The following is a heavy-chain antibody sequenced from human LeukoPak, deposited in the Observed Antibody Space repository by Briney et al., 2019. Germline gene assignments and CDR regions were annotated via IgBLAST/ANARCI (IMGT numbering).Heavy chain of an antibody. CDR1: EFTFSSYG. J-gene: IGHJ4*02. V-gene: IGHV3-30*18. CDR2: ISFDGSNK. D-gene: IGHD6-13*01. CDR3: AKGRSSWYQEY. Sequence: GGSLRLSCAASEFTFSSYGMHWVRQAPGKGLEWVALISFDGSNKYYADSVKGRFTISRDNSGNTLYLQMNSLRVEDTAVYYCAKGRSSWYQEYWGQGTLVTVSS.